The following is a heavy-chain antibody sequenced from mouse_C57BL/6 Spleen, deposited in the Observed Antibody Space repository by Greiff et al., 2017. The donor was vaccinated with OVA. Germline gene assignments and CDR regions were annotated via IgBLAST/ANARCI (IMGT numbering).Heavy chain of an antibody. V-gene: IGHV1-82*01. Sequence: VQLQQSGPELVKPGASVKISCKASGYAFSSSWMNWVKQRPGQGLEWIGRIYPGDGDTNYNGKFKGKATLTADKSSSTAYMQLNSLTSEDSAVYFCARMGYYWYFDVWGTGTTVTVSS. CDR3: ARMGYYWYFDV. CDR1: GYAFSSSW. J-gene: IGHJ1*03. CDR2: IYPGDGDT.